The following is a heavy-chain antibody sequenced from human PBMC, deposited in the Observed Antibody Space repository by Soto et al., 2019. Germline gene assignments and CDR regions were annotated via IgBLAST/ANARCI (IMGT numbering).Heavy chain of an antibody. J-gene: IGHJ6*02. V-gene: IGHV4-31*03. CDR1: GGSISSGGYY. Sequence: QVQLQESGPGLVKPSQTLSLTCSVSGGSISSGGYYWSWIRQHPGKGLEWIGYIYYSGSTYYNPSLKSRVTISVDTSKNQGSLKLSSVTAADTAVYYCAKTDRESTYGPYGMDVWGQGTTVTVSS. D-gene: IGHD4-17*01. CDR3: AKTDRESTYGPYGMDV. CDR2: IYYSGST.